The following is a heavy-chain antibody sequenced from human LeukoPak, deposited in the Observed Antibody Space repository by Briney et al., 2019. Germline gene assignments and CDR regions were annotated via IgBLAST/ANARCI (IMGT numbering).Heavy chain of an antibody. CDR1: GGSISSGSYY. J-gene: IGHJ4*02. D-gene: IGHD3-10*01. Sequence: PSETLSFTCTVSGGSISSGSYYWRWIRQPAGKGLEWIGRIYTSGSTNYNPSLKSRVTISVDTSKNQFSLKLSSVTAADTAVYYCASSLLWFGEQRDHFDYWGQGTLVTVSS. CDR2: IYTSGST. CDR3: ASSLLWFGEQRDHFDY. V-gene: IGHV4-61*02.